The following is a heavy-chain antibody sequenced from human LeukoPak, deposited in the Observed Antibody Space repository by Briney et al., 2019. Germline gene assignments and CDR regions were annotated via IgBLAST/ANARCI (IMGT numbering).Heavy chain of an antibody. CDR2: IYQDGSKK. D-gene: IGHD2-2*01. V-gene: IGHV3-7*03. CDR3: ACTHTLDV. J-gene: IGHJ6*03. CDR1: GFMFSNYW. Sequence: PGGSLRLSCAASGFMFSNYWMNWVRQAPGKGLEWVANIYQDGSKKNYVDSVKGRFTISRDNAKNSLYLQMNSLRAEDTAVYYCACTHTLDVWGKGATVSVPS.